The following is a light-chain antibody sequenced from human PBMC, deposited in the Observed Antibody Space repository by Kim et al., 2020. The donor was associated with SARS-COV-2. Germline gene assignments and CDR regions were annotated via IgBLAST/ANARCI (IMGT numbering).Light chain of an antibody. Sequence: DIQLTHSPPFLSASVGDRVTITCRASQGISTYLAWYQQIPGKAPKLLIYRASTLQRGVPSRFSGSGSRTEFTLTISNLQPEDFAIYYCQQLNSYPWTFGQGTKVDIK. V-gene: IGKV1-9*01. CDR3: QQLNSYPWT. CDR2: RAS. J-gene: IGKJ1*01. CDR1: QGISTY.